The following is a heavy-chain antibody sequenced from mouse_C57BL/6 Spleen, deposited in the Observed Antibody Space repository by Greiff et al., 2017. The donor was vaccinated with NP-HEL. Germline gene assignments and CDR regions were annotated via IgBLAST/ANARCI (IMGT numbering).Heavy chain of an antibody. CDR2: ISSGSSTI. Sequence: EVKLVESGGGLVKPGGSLKLSCAASGFTFSDYGMHWVRQAPEKGLEWVAYISSGSSTIYYADTVKGRFTISRDNAKNTLFLQMTSLRSEDTAMYYCARQDYGPFAYWGQGTLVTVSA. J-gene: IGHJ3*01. CDR1: GFTFSDYG. V-gene: IGHV5-17*01. D-gene: IGHD1-1*01. CDR3: ARQDYGPFAY.